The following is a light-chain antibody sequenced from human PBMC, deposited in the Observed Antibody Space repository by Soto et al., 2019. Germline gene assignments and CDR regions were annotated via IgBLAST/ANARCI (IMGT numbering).Light chain of an antibody. CDR2: NVS. V-gene: IGLV2-14*01. J-gene: IGLJ3*02. Sequence: QSVLTQPASVSGSPRQSITISCTGTSSDVGDGDFVSWYQQRPGNAPKLMIYNVSNRPSGVSNRFSGSKSGNTASLTISGLQAEDEADYYCCSYTRSYTWVFGGGTKVTVL. CDR3: CSYTRSYTWV. CDR1: SSDVGDGDF.